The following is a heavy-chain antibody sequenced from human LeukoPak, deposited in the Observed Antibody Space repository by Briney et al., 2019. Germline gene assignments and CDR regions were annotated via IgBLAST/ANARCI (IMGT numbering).Heavy chain of an antibody. CDR1: GFTFDDYA. J-gene: IGHJ4*02. Sequence: GGSLRLSCAASGFTFDDYAMHWVRQAPGKGLEWVSGISWNSGSIGYADSVKGRFTISRDNAKNSLYLQMNSLRAEDTAVYYCVTEGYGDYDYWGQGTLVTVSS. CDR3: VTEGYGDYDY. D-gene: IGHD4-17*01. CDR2: ISWNSGSI. V-gene: IGHV3-9*01.